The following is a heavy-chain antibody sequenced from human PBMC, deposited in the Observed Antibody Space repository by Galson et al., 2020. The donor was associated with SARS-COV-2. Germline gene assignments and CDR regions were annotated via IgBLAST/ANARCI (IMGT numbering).Heavy chain of an antibody. CDR1: GFTFSSYW. V-gene: IGHV3-7*01. D-gene: IGHD6-13*01. CDR3: ARDQQRSSSWPDAFDI. Sequence: QLGESLKISCAASGFTFSSYWMSWVRQAPGKGLEWVANIKQDGSEKYYVDSVKGRFTISRDNAKNSLYLQMNSLRAEDTAVYYCARDQQRSSSWPDAFDIWGQGTMVTVSS. CDR2: IKQDGSEK. J-gene: IGHJ3*02.